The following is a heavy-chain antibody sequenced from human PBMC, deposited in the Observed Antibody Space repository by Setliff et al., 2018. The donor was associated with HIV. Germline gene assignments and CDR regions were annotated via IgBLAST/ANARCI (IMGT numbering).Heavy chain of an antibody. Sequence: LSLTCTVSGVSISSYYWSWIRQPPGKGLEYIGYIYSNGGTNYNPSLKSRVTISVDTSKNQFSLRLSSVTAADTAVYYCARDPDGYTPNWGQGTLVTVSS. CDR3: ARDPDGYTPN. CDR2: IYSNGGT. CDR1: GVSISSYY. D-gene: IGHD5-12*01. J-gene: IGHJ4*02. V-gene: IGHV4-59*12.